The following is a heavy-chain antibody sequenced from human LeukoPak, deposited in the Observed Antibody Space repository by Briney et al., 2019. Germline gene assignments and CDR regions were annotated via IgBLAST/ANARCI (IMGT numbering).Heavy chain of an antibody. V-gene: IGHV3-33*01. D-gene: IGHD6-19*01. Sequence: GRSLRLSCAASGFTFSHYGMHWVRQAPGKGLEWVAVIWSDGSYKYYADSVKGRFTISRDNSKNTLYLQMNSLRAEDTAMYYCARDRAASSDWLDYYFDYWGQGTLVTVSS. CDR1: GFTFSHYG. J-gene: IGHJ4*02. CDR2: IWSDGSYK. CDR3: ARDRAASSDWLDYYFDY.